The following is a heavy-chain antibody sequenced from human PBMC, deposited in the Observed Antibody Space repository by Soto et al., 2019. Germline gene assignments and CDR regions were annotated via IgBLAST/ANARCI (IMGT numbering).Heavy chain of an antibody. Sequence: LTWVRQAPGKGLEWVSAISGSGGSTYYADSVKGRFTISRDNSKNTLYLQMNSLRAEDTAVYYCAKVPAAIYYYYYGMDVWGQGTTVTVSS. CDR2: ISGSGGST. CDR3: AKVPAAIYYYYYGMDV. D-gene: IGHD2-2*01. J-gene: IGHJ6*02. V-gene: IGHV3-23*01.